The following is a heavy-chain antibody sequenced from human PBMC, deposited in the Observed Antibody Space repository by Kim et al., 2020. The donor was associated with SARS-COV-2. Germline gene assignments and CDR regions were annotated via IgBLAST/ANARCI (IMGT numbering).Heavy chain of an antibody. CDR3: ARDLPDGDREGYFDY. Sequence: ASVKVSCKASGYTFTGYYMHWVRQAPGQGLEWMGWINPNSGGTNYAQKFQGRVTMTRDTSISTAYMELSRLRSDDTAVYYCARDLPDGDREGYFDYWGQGTLVTVSS. J-gene: IGHJ4*02. V-gene: IGHV1-2*02. CDR1: GYTFTGYY. CDR2: INPNSGGT. D-gene: IGHD7-27*01.